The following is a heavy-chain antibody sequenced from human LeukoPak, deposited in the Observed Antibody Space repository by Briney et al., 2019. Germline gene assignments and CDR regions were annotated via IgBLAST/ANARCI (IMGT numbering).Heavy chain of an antibody. D-gene: IGHD3-22*01. Sequence: GGSLRLSCAASGFTSSSYAMSWVRQAPGKGLEWVSAISGSGGSTYYADSVKGRYTISRDNSKNTLYLQMNSLRAEDTAVYYCAKDRHDSSGYYYGTWDYWGQGTLVTVSS. CDR1: GFTSSSYA. J-gene: IGHJ4*02. CDR3: AKDRHDSSGYYYGTWDY. CDR2: ISGSGGST. V-gene: IGHV3-23*01.